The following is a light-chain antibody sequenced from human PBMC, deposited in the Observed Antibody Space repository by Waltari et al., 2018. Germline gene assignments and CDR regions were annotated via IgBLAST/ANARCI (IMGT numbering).Light chain of an antibody. J-gene: IGKJ4*01. CDR3: QQRVSWPLT. CDR1: QNIGSQ. Sequence: IVSTQSPVILSLSPGVRAALSCRASQNIGSQLAWYQQRPGQAPRLLIDDVSNRVTGIPARFCGSGSGTDFTHTISGLAPGDTAVYYCQQRVSWPLTFGGGTKVEI. V-gene: IGKV3-11*01. CDR2: DVS.